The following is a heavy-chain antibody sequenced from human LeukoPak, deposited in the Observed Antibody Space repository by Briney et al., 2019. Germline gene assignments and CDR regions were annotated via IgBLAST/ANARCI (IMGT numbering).Heavy chain of an antibody. J-gene: IGHJ4*02. CDR3: AKSSGSGRYPLDY. CDR1: GFTFSSYA. Sequence: GGSLRLSCAASGFTFSSYAMSWVRQAPGKGLEWASGISGSGGSTYYADSVKGRFTISRDNSKNTLYLQMNSLGAEDTAVYYCAKSSGSGRYPLDYWGQGTLVTVSS. CDR2: ISGSGGST. V-gene: IGHV3-23*01. D-gene: IGHD3-10*01.